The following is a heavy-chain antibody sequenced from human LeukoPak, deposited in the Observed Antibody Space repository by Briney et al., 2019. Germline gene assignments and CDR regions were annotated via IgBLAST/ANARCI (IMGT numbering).Heavy chain of an antibody. J-gene: IGHJ3*01. CDR2: IYYSGST. CDR1: GGSISSSSYY. D-gene: IGHD2-2*03. CDR3: ARDGSGFDV. Sequence: SETLSLTCTVSGGSISSSSYYWGWIRQPPGKGLEWIGSIYYSGSTYYNPSLKSRVTISVDTSKNQISLKLTSMTAADTAVYYCARDGSGFDVWGQGTKVTVSS. V-gene: IGHV4-39*07.